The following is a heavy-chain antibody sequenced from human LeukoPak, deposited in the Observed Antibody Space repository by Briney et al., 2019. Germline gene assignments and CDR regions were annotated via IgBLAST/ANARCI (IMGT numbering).Heavy chain of an antibody. V-gene: IGHV3-30*18. J-gene: IGHJ4*02. CDR2: ISYDERNE. Sequence: GRTLRLSCVASGFTFSGQAMHWVRQAPGKGLEWVASISYDERNEHYSDSVKGRFTISRDNSRNTLYLRLNSLRLGDTAVYYCAKDRDRGGWYFGKDVWGQATLVTVSS. CDR1: GFTFSGQA. CDR3: AKDRDRGGWYFGKDV. D-gene: IGHD6-19*01.